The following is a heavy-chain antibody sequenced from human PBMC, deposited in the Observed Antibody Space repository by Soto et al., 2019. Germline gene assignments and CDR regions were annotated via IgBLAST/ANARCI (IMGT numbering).Heavy chain of an antibody. V-gene: IGHV3-11*06. Sequence: QVHLVESGGGLVKPGGSLRLSCATSGFPFNDYYMTWIRQAPGKGLEWLSHISPKSTFRNYADSVKGRFTISRDNTESSLFLQMNSRGVDDTAVYSCVRGGGGGLFEHWGQGVLVTVSS. CDR3: VRGGGGGLFEH. D-gene: IGHD2-21*01. CDR2: ISPKSTFR. J-gene: IGHJ4*02. CDR1: GFPFNDYY.